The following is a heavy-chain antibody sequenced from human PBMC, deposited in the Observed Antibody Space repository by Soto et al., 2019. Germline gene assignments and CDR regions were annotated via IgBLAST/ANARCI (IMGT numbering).Heavy chain of an antibody. J-gene: IGHJ3*02. D-gene: IGHD3-22*01. CDR3: AKDLYDRLGMAFDI. CDR2: ISGSGGST. Sequence: GGLRRSGTASGFTFSSYAMSWVRQAPGKGLEWVSAISGSGGSTYYADSVKGRFTISRDNSKNTLYLQMNSLRAEDTDVYYCAKDLYDRLGMAFDIWGQGTMVTV. V-gene: IGHV3-23*01. CDR1: GFTFSSYA.